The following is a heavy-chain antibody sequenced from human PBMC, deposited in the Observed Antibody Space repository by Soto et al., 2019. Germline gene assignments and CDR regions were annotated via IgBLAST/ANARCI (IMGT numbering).Heavy chain of an antibody. D-gene: IGHD6-19*01. J-gene: IGHJ4*02. V-gene: IGHV4-59*01. CDR2: IYYSGST. CDR1: GGSMSSYY. Sequence: QVQLQESDPGLVKPSETLSLTCNVSGGSMSSYYWSWIRQAPGKGLEWIGYIYYSGSTNYNPSLESRVTISIEASKNQVSLKLSSVTAADTAVYYCARGRGSSGWGIDCWGQGTLVTVSS. CDR3: ARGRGSSGWGIDC.